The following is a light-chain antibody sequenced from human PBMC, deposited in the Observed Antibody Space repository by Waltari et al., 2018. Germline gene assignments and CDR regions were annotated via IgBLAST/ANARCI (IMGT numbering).Light chain of an antibody. V-gene: IGKV3-11*01. CDR1: QSVGNY. CDR2: SVF. J-gene: IGKJ1*01. Sequence: EIVMTQSPATLSLSPGETATLSCRASQSVGNYLAWYHQKPGQAPKLPVHSVFFRATGIPDRFSGSGSGTDFTLTINSLEPEDVGVYHCQQYNDLLPTFGQGTKVEIK. CDR3: QQYNDLLPT.